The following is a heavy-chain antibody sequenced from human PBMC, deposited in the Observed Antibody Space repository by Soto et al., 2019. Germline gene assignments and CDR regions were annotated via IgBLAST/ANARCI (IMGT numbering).Heavy chain of an antibody. D-gene: IGHD6-19*01. Sequence: QVQLVESGGGVVQPGTSLRLSCEASGFTFSSYGIHWVRQAPGKGLEWVAVIWHEGSYKYYADYVKGRFTISRDNSKNTLYLEMNSLRAEDTAIYYCARDVKAVAGLDLWGQGTLVSVS. V-gene: IGHV3-33*01. CDR1: GFTFSSYG. CDR3: ARDVKAVAGLDL. J-gene: IGHJ5*02. CDR2: IWHEGSYK.